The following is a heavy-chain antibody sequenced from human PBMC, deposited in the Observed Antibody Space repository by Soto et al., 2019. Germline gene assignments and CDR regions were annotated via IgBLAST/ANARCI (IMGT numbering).Heavy chain of an antibody. Sequence: EVHLLQSGGGLVQPGVSLTLSGAASGFTVSTVAMSWVRHAPGKGLEWVSSLTAADDTDYADSVKGRFTVSSDNAENTLYLQINSLRVADTAVYYCAKVRFNFDSWGPGTLVTVSS. D-gene: IGHD1-1*01. CDR3: AKVRFNFDS. CDR1: GFTVSTVA. J-gene: IGHJ4*02. V-gene: IGHV3-23*01. CDR2: LTAADDT.